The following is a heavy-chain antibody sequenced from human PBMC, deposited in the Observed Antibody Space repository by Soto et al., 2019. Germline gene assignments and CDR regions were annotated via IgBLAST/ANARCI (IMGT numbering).Heavy chain of an antibody. CDR1: GYTFSDHY. D-gene: IGHD6-19*01. V-gene: IGHV1-2*04. Sequence: ASVKVSCKASGYTFSDHYIHWVRQAPGQGFEWMGWINPNGGGSNYAQNFQGWVTMTSDTSINTVYMELSRLRSDDTAVYYCARDSSPVPGSMEVWGQGTTGTVSS. CDR3: ARDSSPVPGSMEV. J-gene: IGHJ6*02. CDR2: INPNGGGS.